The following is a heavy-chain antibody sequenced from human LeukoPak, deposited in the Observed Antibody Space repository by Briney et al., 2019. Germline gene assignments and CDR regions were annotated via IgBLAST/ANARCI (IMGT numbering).Heavy chain of an antibody. D-gene: IGHD4-11*01. CDR3: AKDGSNHDYYYYYMDV. CDR2: INSDGSST. Sequence: QPGGSLRLSCAASGFTFSSYWMHWVRQAPGKGLVWVSRINSDGSSTSYADSVKGRFTISRDNAKNTLYLQMNSLRAEDTAVYYCAKDGSNHDYYYYYMDVWGKGTTVTVSS. V-gene: IGHV3-74*01. J-gene: IGHJ6*03. CDR1: GFTFSSYW.